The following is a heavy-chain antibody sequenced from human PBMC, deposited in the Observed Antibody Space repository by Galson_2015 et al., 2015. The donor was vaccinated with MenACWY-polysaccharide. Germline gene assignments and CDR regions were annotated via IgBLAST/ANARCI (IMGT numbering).Heavy chain of an antibody. CDR2: INADGSST. CDR1: GFTFGTYW. Sequence: SLRLSCAASGFTFGTYWVHWVRQAPGEGLVWVSRINADGSSTSYADSVKGRFTVSRDNAKNTVYLQMNSLRADDAALYYCAKSGADGVTVFATVLTAPHSSGHGTLVTASS. CDR3: AKSGADGVTVFATVLTAPHS. V-gene: IGHV3-74*01. J-gene: IGHJ5*01. D-gene: IGHD4/OR15-4a*01.